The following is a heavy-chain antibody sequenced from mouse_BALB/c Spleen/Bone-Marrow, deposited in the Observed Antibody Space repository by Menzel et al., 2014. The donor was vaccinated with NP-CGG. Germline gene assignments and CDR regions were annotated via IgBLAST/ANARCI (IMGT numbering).Heavy chain of an antibody. Sequence: EVQLVESGPGLVKPSQTVSLTCTVTGISITTGNYRWSWIRQFPGNKLEWIGYIYYSGTITYNTSLTGRTTITRDTSKNQFFLEMNSLTAEDTATYYCARDGGLRGYAMDYWGQGTSVTVSS. D-gene: IGHD2-4*01. CDR3: ARDGGLRGYAMDY. J-gene: IGHJ4*01. CDR2: IYYSGTI. V-gene: IGHV3-5*02. CDR1: GISITTGNYR.